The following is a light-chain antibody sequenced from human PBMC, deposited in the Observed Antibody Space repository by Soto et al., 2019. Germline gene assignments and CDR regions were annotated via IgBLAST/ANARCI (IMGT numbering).Light chain of an antibody. CDR3: LQDHNYPLT. Sequence: IHMNNSPYSVSVSLLSSFTITSRASQSISSWLAWYQQKPGTAPKLLIYKASSLESGVPSRFSGSGSGTDFTLTISSLQPEDFATYYCLQDHNYPLTFGQGTKVDIK. J-gene: IGKJ1*01. CDR2: KAS. V-gene: IGKV1-5*03. CDR1: QSISSW.